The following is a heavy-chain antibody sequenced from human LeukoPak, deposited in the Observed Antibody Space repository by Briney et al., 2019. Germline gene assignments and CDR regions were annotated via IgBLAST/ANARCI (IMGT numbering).Heavy chain of an antibody. CDR3: AKRGVVIRVILVGFHKEAYYFDS. J-gene: IGHJ4*02. V-gene: IGHV3-23*01. Sequence: GGSLRFSCAASGFTFSNYVMNWVRQAPGKGLEWVAGISDSGGSTNYADSVKGRFTISRDNPKNTLYLQMNSLRAEDTAVYFCAKRGVVIRVILVGFHKEAYYFDSWGQGALVTVST. CDR2: ISDSGGST. CDR1: GFTFSNYV. D-gene: IGHD3-22*01.